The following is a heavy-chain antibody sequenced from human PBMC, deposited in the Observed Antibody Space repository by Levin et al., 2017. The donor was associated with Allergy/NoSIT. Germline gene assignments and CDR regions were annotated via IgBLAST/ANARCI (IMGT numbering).Heavy chain of an antibody. CDR3: AKDPGYSSSAIDY. V-gene: IGHV3-30*18. J-gene: IGHJ4*02. Sequence: GGSLRLSCAASGFTFSSYGMHWVRQAPGKGLEWVAVISYDGSNKYYADSVKGRFTISRDNSKNTLYLQMNSLRAEDTAVYYCAKDPGYSSSAIDYWGQGTLVTVSS. D-gene: IGHD6-6*01. CDR2: ISYDGSNK. CDR1: GFTFSSYG.